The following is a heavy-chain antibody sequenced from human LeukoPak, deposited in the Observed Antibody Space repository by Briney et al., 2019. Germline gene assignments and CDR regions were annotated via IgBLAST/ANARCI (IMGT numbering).Heavy chain of an antibody. CDR3: AWTPGLRYFDS. Sequence: PRGSLSQTFAASGFTFSSYAMSWVRQARGKGLEWVSAVSGSAGTTYNADSVKDRFTISRDNSKNTLYLQMNSLRAEDTALYYCAWTPGLRYFDSWGQGTLVTVSS. CDR1: GFTFSSYA. V-gene: IGHV3-23*01. CDR2: VSGSAGTT. J-gene: IGHJ4*02. D-gene: IGHD3/OR15-3a*01.